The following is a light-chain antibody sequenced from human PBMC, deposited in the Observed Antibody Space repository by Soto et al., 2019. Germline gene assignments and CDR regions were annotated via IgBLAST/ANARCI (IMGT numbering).Light chain of an antibody. CDR3: QQYNNWPFT. CDR2: GAS. Sequence: EIVMTQSPATLSVSPGERATLSCRASQSVSSNLAWYQQKPGQAPRLLIYGASTRATGIPARFSGSGSGTEFTLTISSRKSEDFAVYYCQQYNNWPFTFGPGTKVDIK. CDR1: QSVSSN. J-gene: IGKJ3*01. V-gene: IGKV3-15*01.